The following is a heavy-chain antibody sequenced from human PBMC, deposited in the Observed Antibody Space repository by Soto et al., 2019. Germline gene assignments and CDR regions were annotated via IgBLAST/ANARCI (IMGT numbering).Heavy chain of an antibody. CDR3: ARPEAVAGTGINY. D-gene: IGHD6-19*01. V-gene: IGHV5-10-1*01. J-gene: IGHJ4*02. CDR1: GYSFPSDW. CDR2: IDPSDSYT. Sequence: GESLKISCKGSGYSFPSDWISWVRQMPGKRLEWMGRIDPSDSYTNYSPSWQGHVSISADKSISTASLRWSSLRASDTAMYYRARPEAVAGTGINYWGQGTLVTV.